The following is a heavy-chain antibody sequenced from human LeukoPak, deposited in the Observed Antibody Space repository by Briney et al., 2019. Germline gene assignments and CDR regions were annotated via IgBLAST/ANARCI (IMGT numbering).Heavy chain of an antibody. V-gene: IGHV1-69*04. CDR1: GGTSNSHD. D-gene: IGHD3-22*01. J-gene: IGHJ4*02. CDR2: IIPNLGTT. CDR3: ATTNDGGGYQWGDFFDF. Sequence: GASVKVSCKASGGTSNSHDISWVRQAPGQGLEWMGRIIPNLGTTNRAQNFQDRVTLTADKSTNTAYMELTSLTSDDTAVYYCATTNDGGGYQWGDFFDFWGQGTLVTVSS.